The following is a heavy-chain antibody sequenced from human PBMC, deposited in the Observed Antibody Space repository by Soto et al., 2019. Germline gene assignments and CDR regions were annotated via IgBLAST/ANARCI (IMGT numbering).Heavy chain of an antibody. Sequence: QVQLVQSGAEVKKPGASLRVSCETSGGTSTIYTITWVRQAPGQGLQWMGRIVPTLRITNYAQEFQGRLTITADSPPSTAHIELTSLTSEDTAVYYCATDKYGAGRVGVHFWGQGTLVTVSS. CDR2: IVPTLRIT. CDR1: GGTSTIYT. V-gene: IGHV1-69*08. J-gene: IGHJ4*02. CDR3: ATDKYGAGRVGVHF. D-gene: IGHD3-3*02.